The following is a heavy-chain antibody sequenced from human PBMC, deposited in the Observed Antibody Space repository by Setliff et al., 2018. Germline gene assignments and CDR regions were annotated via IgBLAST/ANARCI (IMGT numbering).Heavy chain of an antibody. V-gene: IGHV4-59*01. CDR1: GDSISSYY. CDR2: IYYSGST. Sequence: SETLSLTCTVSGDSISSYYWSWIRQPPGKGLEWIGYIYYSGSTNYNPSLKTRVTMSVDTSKNQFALNLRSVTAADTAVYYCVRDRTAYSYGLDVWGQGTTVTVS. J-gene: IGHJ6*02. CDR3: VRDRTAYSYGLDV. D-gene: IGHD5-18*01.